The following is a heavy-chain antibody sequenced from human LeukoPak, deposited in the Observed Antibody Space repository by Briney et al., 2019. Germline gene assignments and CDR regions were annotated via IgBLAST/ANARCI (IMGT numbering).Heavy chain of an antibody. V-gene: IGHV3-21*01. CDR1: GFTFSSYS. CDR2: ISSSSSYI. Sequence: PGGSLRLSCAASGFTFSSYSMNWVRQAPGKGLEWVSSISSSSSYIYYADSVKGRFTISRDNGKNSLYLQMNSLRAEDTAVYYCARDWHYETKTNIWGQGTLVTVSS. J-gene: IGHJ4*02. CDR3: ARDWHYETKTNI. D-gene: IGHD3-22*01.